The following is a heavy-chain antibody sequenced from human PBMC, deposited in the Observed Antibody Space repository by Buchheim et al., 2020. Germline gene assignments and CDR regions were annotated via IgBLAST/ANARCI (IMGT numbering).Heavy chain of an antibody. Sequence: QVQLQQWGAGLLKPSETLSLTCAVYGGSFGGYYWSWIRQPPGRGLEWIGEISHSGSTNYNPSLKSRVTISVDTSKNQFSLKLSSVTAADTAVYYCARGTTGNSTDGSTMIVVVSYYFDYWGQGTL. V-gene: IGHV4-34*01. CDR3: ARGTTGNSTDGSTMIVVVSYYFDY. CDR1: GGSFGGYY. J-gene: IGHJ4*02. D-gene: IGHD3-22*01. CDR2: ISHSGST.